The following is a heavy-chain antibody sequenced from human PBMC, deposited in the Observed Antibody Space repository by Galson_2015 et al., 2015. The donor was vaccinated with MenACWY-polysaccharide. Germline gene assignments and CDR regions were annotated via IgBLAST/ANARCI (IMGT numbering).Heavy chain of an antibody. CDR2: ISSSSSTI. D-gene: IGHD3-16*01. V-gene: IGHV3-48*01. CDR3: AREWGYFDY. Sequence: LRLSCAASGFTFSSYSMNWVRQAPGKGLEWVSYISSSSSTIYYADSVKGRFTISRDNAKNSLYLQMNSLKAEDTAVYYCAREWGYFDYWGQGTLVTVSS. J-gene: IGHJ4*02. CDR1: GFTFSSYS.